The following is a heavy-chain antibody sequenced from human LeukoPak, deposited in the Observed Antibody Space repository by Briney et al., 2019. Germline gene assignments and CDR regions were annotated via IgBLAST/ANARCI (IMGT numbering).Heavy chain of an antibody. Sequence: GGSLRLSCAASGFTFSSYSMNWVRQAPGKGLEWVSYISSSSSTIYYADSVKGRFTISRDNAKNSLYLQMNSLRAEDTAVYYCARAYYYDSSGYFDGHAFDIWGQGTMVTVSS. CDR1: GFTFSSYS. CDR3: ARAYYYDSSGYFDGHAFDI. CDR2: ISSSSSTI. V-gene: IGHV3-48*01. J-gene: IGHJ3*02. D-gene: IGHD3-22*01.